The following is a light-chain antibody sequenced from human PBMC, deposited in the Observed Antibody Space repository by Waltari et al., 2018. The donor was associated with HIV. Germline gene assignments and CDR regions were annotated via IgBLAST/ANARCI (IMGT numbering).Light chain of an antibody. CDR1: QGVGSN. CDR2: GAA. V-gene: IGKV3-15*01. Sequence: DIVMTQSPAILSVSPGERVTLSCRASQGVGSNLAWYQQKVGQAPRLLIYGAATRAAEIPVRFSGSGSGTDFTLTIDSLQSEDFATYYCQQYNIRPRGNTFGQGTKLQIK. CDR3: QQYNIRPRGNT. J-gene: IGKJ2*01.